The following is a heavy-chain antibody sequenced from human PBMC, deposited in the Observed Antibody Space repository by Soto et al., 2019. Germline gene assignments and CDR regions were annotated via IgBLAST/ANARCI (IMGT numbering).Heavy chain of an antibody. CDR1: GGSISSGGYY. V-gene: IGHV4-31*03. D-gene: IGHD2-15*01. J-gene: IGHJ5*02. CDR3: ARGPKGYCSGGSCPNWFDP. CDR2: IYYSGST. Sequence: QVQLQESGPGLVKPSQTLSLTCTVSGGSISSGGYYWSWIRQHPGKGLEWIGYIYYSGSTYYNPSLKSRVTISVDTSKNQFSLKLSSVTAADTAVYYCARGPKGYCSGGSCPNWFDPWGQGTLVTVSS.